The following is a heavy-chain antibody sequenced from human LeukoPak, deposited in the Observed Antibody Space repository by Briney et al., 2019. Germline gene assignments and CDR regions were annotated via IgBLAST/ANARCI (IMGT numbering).Heavy chain of an antibody. J-gene: IGHJ4*02. CDR3: ARELTVGATIDS. CDR1: GFTFSTYG. CDR2: IWYDGSNK. V-gene: IGHV3-33*01. Sequence: PGGSLRLSCAASGFTFSTYGMHWVRQAPGKGLGGGAVIWYDGSNKYYADSVKGRFTISRDNSRNTLHLQMNSLRGEDTAVYYCARELTVGATIDSWGQGTLVTVSS. D-gene: IGHD1-26*01.